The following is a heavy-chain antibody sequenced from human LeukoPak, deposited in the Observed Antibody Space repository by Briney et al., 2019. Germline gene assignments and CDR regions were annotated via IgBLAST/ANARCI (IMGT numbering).Heavy chain of an antibody. Sequence: SETLSLTCAVYGGSFSGYYWSWIRQPPGKGLEWIGEINHSGSTNYNPSLKSRVTISVDTSKNQFSLKLSSVTAADTAVYYCARNRWLHQDVWGKGTTVTDSP. CDR2: INHSGST. V-gene: IGHV4-34*01. D-gene: IGHD5-24*01. J-gene: IGHJ6*04. CDR1: GGSFSGYY. CDR3: ARNRWLHQDV.